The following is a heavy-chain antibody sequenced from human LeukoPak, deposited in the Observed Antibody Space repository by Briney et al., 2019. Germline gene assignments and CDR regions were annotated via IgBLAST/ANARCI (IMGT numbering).Heavy chain of an antibody. CDR3: VTVCSGGSCYPIRGDY. D-gene: IGHD2-15*01. Sequence: PGGSLRLSCAASGFTFSSYGMHWVRQAPGKGLEWVAVISYDGSNKYYADSVKGRFTISRDNSKNTLYLQMNSLRAEDTAVYYCVTVCSGGSCYPIRGDYWGQGTLVTVSS. CDR2: ISYDGSNK. CDR1: GFTFSSYG. J-gene: IGHJ4*02. V-gene: IGHV3-30*03.